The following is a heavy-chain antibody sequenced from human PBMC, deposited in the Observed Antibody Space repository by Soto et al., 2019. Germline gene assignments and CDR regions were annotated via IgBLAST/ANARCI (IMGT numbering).Heavy chain of an antibody. CDR3: ARDLVPTAVSGAFDY. CDR1: GYSFTNND. D-gene: IGHD2-2*01. Sequence: ASVKVSCKASGYSFTNNDVTWVRQATGQGLEWMGWMNPGSGDTGYAQKFQGRVTMTRDISIATAYMELSSLRSDDTAIYYCARDLVPTAVSGAFDYWGQGTLVTVSS. CDR2: MNPGSGDT. V-gene: IGHV1-8*01. J-gene: IGHJ4*02.